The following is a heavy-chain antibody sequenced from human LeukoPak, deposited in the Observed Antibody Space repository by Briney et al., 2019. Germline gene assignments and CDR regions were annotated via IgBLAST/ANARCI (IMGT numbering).Heavy chain of an antibody. CDR3: ARDFSFYEDY. V-gene: IGHV3-33*01. CDR1: GFTFSSYV. J-gene: IGHJ4*02. D-gene: IGHD3-3*01. CDR2: IWYDGSRK. Sequence: GGSLRLSCAASGFTFSSYVMHWVRQAPGKGLEWVAVIWYDGSRKYYADSVKGRFTISRDSSENTLYPQMNSLTAEDTAVYYCARDFSFYEDYWGQGPLVTVSS.